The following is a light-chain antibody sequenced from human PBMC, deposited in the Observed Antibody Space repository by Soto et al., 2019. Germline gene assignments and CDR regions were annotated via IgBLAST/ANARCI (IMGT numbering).Light chain of an antibody. CDR2: KAS. CDR1: QSINNW. J-gene: IGKJ2*01. Sequence: DIQMTQSPSTLSASVGDRVTITCRVSQSINNWLAWYQQKPGKAPKLLIYKASSLESGVPSRFSGSGSVTEFTLTISSLQPDDFATYYCQQYNSYWYTFGQGTKLEIK. CDR3: QQYNSYWYT. V-gene: IGKV1-5*03.